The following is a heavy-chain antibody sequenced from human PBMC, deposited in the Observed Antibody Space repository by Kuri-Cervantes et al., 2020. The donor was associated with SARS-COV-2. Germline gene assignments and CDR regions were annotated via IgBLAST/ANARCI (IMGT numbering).Heavy chain of an antibody. CDR1: GFTFSSYW. CDR2: IKQDGSEK. Sequence: GESLKISCAASGFTFSSYWMSWVRQAPGKRLEWVANIKQDGSEKYYVDSVKGRFTISRDNAKNSLYLQMNSLRAEDTAVYYCAREAFGYCSGGSCYSHYWGQGTLVTVSS. J-gene: IGHJ4*02. CDR3: AREAFGYCSGGSCYSHY. D-gene: IGHD2-15*01. V-gene: IGHV3-7*01.